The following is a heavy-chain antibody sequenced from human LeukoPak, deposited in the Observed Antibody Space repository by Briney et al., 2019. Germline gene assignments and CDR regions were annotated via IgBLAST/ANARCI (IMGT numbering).Heavy chain of an antibody. V-gene: IGHV1-69*13. CDR3: ARGYCSGGSCYPADY. J-gene: IGHJ4*02. CDR2: IIPIFGTA. Sequence: SVKVSCKASGGTISSYAISWVRQAPGQGLEWMGGIIPIFGTANYAQKFQGRVTITADESTSTAYMELSSLRSEDTAVYYCARGYCSGGSCYPADYWGQGTLVTVSS. CDR1: GGTISSYA. D-gene: IGHD2-15*01.